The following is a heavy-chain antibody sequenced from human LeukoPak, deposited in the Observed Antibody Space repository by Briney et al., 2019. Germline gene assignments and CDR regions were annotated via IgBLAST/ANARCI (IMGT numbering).Heavy chain of an antibody. Sequence: PGGSLRHSCAASGFTFSSYGMHWVRQAPGKGLAWVAVISYDGSTQYYSDTMKGRFTISRDNSDMTLSLQMNCMKAEDTAVYYCAKGGMMATIMMSFDYWGRGTLVTVSS. V-gene: IGHV3-30*18. D-gene: IGHD5-24*01. CDR1: GFTFSSYG. CDR3: AKGGMMATIMMSFDY. CDR2: ISYDGSTQ. J-gene: IGHJ4*02.